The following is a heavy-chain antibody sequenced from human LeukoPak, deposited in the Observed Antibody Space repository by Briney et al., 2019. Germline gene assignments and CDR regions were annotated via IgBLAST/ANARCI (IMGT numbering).Heavy chain of an antibody. CDR3: ARSRYDSSGYYGIIGN. V-gene: IGHV3-21*01. CDR1: GFTFSSYS. J-gene: IGHJ4*02. D-gene: IGHD3-22*01. CDR2: ITSSSIYI. Sequence: GGSLRLSCAASGFTFSSYSMNWVRQAPGKGLEWVSSITSSSIYIYYADSVKGRFTISRDNAKNSLYLQMNSLRAEDTAVYYCARSRYDSSGYYGIIGNWGQGTLVTVSS.